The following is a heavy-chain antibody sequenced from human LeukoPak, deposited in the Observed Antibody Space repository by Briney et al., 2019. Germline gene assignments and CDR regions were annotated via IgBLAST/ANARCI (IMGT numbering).Heavy chain of an antibody. CDR2: IRYSGST. CDR1: GGSITSDY. V-gene: IGHV4-59*12. J-gene: IGHJ5*02. Sequence: SETLSLTCTVSGGSITSDYWSWIRRPPGKGLEWIAYIRYSGSTNYNPSLKSRVTMSVDTSKNQFSLKLSSVTAADTAVYYCARDVAAAIRGRWFDPWGQGTLVTVSS. D-gene: IGHD2-2*02. CDR3: ARDVAAAIRGRWFDP.